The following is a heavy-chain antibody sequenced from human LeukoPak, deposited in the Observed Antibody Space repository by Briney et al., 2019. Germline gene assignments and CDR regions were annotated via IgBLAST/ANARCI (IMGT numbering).Heavy chain of an antibody. CDR2: MSADSATT. D-gene: IGHD3-10*01. Sequence: GGSLRLSCAASGFNFGSYSMTWVRQAPGKGLEWVSVMSADSATTFYADSVKGRFTISRDNAKNTIFLQMSSLRAEDTALYYCARKSASGNYPLDYWGQGALVTVSS. CDR1: GFNFGSYS. V-gene: IGHV3-23*01. J-gene: IGHJ4*02. CDR3: ARKSASGNYPLDY.